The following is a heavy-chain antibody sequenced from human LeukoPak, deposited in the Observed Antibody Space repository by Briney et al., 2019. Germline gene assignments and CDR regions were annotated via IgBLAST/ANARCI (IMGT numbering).Heavy chain of an antibody. D-gene: IGHD2-15*01. V-gene: IGHV3-23*01. Sequence: GGSLRLSCAASGFTFTSYAMNWIRQAPGKGLEWVSAISGSGANTYYTDSVKGRFTVSRDNSNKTLYLQMNSLRAEDTAVYYCAKGSGAGCYSVTGYWGQGTLVTVSS. CDR3: AKGSGAGCYSVTGY. J-gene: IGHJ4*02. CDR2: ISGSGANT. CDR1: GFTFTSYA.